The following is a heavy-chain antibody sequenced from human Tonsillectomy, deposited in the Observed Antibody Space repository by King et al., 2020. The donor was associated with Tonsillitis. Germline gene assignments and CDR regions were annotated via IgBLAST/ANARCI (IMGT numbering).Heavy chain of an antibody. J-gene: IGHJ4*02. D-gene: IGHD4-17*01. CDR2: ISSSSSTK. CDR3: ATEYGDFPDY. V-gene: IGHV3-48*02. CDR1: GCTFSTYS. Sequence: VQLVESGGALVQPGGSLRLSCAASGCTFSTYSMNWVRQAPGKGLEWVSYISSSSSTKYYADSVKGRFTISRDNAKNSLYLQMNSLRDEDTAVYYCATEYGDFPDYWGQGTLVTVSS.